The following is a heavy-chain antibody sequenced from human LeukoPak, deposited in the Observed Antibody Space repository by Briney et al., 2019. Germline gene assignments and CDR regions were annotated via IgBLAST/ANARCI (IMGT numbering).Heavy chain of an antibody. J-gene: IGHJ4*02. V-gene: IGHV4-59*08. D-gene: IGHD3-3*01. CDR2: IYYSGTT. CDR3: ARLEAY. CDR1: GGSISSHY. Sequence: SETLSLTCAVSGGSISSHYWSWVRQPPGKGLEWIGFIYYSGTTKYNAYLKSRVTISADTSKNQFSLKLSSVTAADTAVYYCARLEAYWGQGTLVTVSS.